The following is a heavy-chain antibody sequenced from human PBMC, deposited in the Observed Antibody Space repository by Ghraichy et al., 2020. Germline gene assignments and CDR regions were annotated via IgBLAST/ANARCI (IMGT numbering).Heavy chain of an antibody. CDR2: ISGSGGST. CDR3: AKDFQWGYSSSPYFDY. D-gene: IGHD6-6*01. V-gene: IGHV3-23*01. Sequence: GGSLRLSCAASGFTFSSYAMSWVRQAPGKGLEWVSAISGSGGSTYYADSVKGRFTISRDNSKNTLYLQMNSLRAEDTAVYYCAKDFQWGYSSSPYFDYWGQGTLVTVSS. J-gene: IGHJ4*02. CDR1: GFTFSSYA.